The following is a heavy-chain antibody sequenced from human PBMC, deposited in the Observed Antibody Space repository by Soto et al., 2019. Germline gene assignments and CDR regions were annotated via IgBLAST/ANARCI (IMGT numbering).Heavy chain of an antibody. CDR2: IYYSGST. D-gene: IGHD3-10*01. CDR1: GGSISSGDYY. V-gene: IGHV4-30-4*01. CDR3: ARGVTMVRGVIIPWFDP. J-gene: IGHJ5*02. Sequence: QVQLQESGTGLVKPSQTLSLTCTVSGGSISSGDYYWSWIRQPPGKGLEWIGYIYYSGSTYYNPSLKSRVTISVDTSKNHFSLKLSSVTAADSAVYYCARGVTMVRGVIIPWFDPWGQGTLVTVSS.